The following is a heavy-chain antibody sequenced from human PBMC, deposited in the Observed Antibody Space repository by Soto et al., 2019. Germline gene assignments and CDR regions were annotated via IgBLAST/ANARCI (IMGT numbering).Heavy chain of an antibody. D-gene: IGHD1-26*01. Sequence: GASVKVSCKAPRYTFTSCGLSWVRQAPGQGLEWMGWISAYSGNTNYAQRLQGRVTMTTDTSTSTAYMELRSLRSDDTAVYYCARDSGSYDFDYWGQGTLVTVS. V-gene: IGHV1-18*01. CDR1: RYTFTSCG. CDR2: ISAYSGNT. CDR3: ARDSGSYDFDY. J-gene: IGHJ4*02.